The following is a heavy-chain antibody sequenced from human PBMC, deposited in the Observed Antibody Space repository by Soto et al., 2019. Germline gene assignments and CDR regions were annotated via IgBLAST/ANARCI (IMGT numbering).Heavy chain of an antibody. CDR2: IWYDGSNK. Sequence: QVQLVESGGGVVQPGRSLRLSCAASNYGMHWVRQAPGKGLEWVAVIWYDGSNKYYADSVKGRFTISRDNSKNTLYMQINNLRAEDTAVYYCVRDRGGYGMDVWGQGTAVIVSS. D-gene: IGHD3-16*01. CDR1: SNYG. CDR3: VRDRGGYGMDV. J-gene: IGHJ6*02. V-gene: IGHV3-33*01.